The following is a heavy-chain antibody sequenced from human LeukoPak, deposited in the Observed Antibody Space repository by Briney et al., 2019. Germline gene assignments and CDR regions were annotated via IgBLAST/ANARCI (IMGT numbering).Heavy chain of an antibody. CDR2: ISAYNGHT. J-gene: IGHJ6*02. V-gene: IGHV1-18*01. CDR3: AGKRGYSSGWYGDYYYYYGMDV. Sequence: ASVKVSCKASGYTFTSYGISWVRQAPGQGLEWMGWISAYNGHTNYAQELQGRVTMTTDTSTSTAYMELRSLRSDDTAVYYCAGKRGYSSGWYGDYYYYYGMDVWGQGTTVTVSS. CDR1: GYTFTSYG. D-gene: IGHD6-19*01.